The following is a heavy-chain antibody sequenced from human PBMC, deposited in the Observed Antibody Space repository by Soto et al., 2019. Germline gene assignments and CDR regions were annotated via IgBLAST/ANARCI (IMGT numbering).Heavy chain of an antibody. D-gene: IGHD6-13*01. Sequence: EVRLLESGGGLVQPGGSLRLSCAASGFTFSSYAMSWVRQAPGKGLEWVSAISGSGGSTYYADSVKGRFTISRDNSKNTLYLQMNSLRAEDTAVYYCAKEWYSSSWASNWFDPWGQGTLVTVSS. V-gene: IGHV3-23*01. CDR3: AKEWYSSSWASNWFDP. CDR1: GFTFSSYA. J-gene: IGHJ5*02. CDR2: ISGSGGST.